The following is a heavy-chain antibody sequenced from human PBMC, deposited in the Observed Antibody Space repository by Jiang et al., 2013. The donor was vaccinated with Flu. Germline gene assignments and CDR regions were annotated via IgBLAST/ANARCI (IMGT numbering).Heavy chain of an antibody. J-gene: IGHJ5*02. D-gene: IGHD6-19*01. Sequence: LTCAVYGGSFSGYYWSWIRQPPGKGLEWIGEINHSGSTNYNPSLKSRVTISVDTSKNQFSLKLSSVTAADTAVYYCARSSSSGWYEYNWFDPWGQGTLVTVSS. CDR3: ARSSSSGWYEYNWFDP. V-gene: IGHV4-34*01. CDR2: INHSGST. CDR1: GGSFSGYY.